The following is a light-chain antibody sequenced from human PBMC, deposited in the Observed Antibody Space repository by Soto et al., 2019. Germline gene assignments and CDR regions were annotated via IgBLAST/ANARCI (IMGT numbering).Light chain of an antibody. Sequence: EIVMTQSPATLSVSPGERATLSCRASQSVSSNLAWYQQKPGQAPRLLIYGASTRATGIPSRFSGSGSGAEFSLTISSLQPEDFATYYCQQYNNYPWTFGQGTKVDI. CDR1: QSVSSN. CDR3: QQYNNYPWT. J-gene: IGKJ1*01. CDR2: GAS. V-gene: IGKV3-15*01.